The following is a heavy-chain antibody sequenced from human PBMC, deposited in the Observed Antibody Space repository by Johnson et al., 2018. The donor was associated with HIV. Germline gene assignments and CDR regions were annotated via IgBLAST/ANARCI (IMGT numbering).Heavy chain of an antibody. J-gene: IGHJ3*02. CDR2: ISYDGSNK. CDR1: GFTFSSYA. CDR3: ARAPYSSSWYGDAFDI. V-gene: IGHV3-30*04. D-gene: IGHD6-13*01. Sequence: QVQLVESGGGVVQPGRSLRLSCAASGFTFSSYAMHWVRQAPGKGLEWVAVISYDGSNKYYADSVKGRITISRDNAKKSLYLQMNSLRAEDTAVYYCARAPYSSSWYGDAFDIWGQGTMVTVSS.